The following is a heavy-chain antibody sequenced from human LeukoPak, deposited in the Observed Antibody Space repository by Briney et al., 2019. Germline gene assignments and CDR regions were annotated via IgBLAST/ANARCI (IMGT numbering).Heavy chain of an antibody. CDR3: ARGNLGYCSSTSCQALIDY. J-gene: IGHJ4*02. CDR2: INHSGST. D-gene: IGHD2-2*01. V-gene: IGHV4-34*01. CDR1: GGSFSGYY. Sequence: PSETLSLTCAVYGGSFSGYYWSWIRQPPGKGLEWIGEINHSGSTNYNPSLKSRVTISVDTSKNQFSLKLSSVTAADTAEYYCARGNLGYCSSTSCQALIDYWGQGILGTVSS.